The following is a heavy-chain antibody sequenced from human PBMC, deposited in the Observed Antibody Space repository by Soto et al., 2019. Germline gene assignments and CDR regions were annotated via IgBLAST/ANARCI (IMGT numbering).Heavy chain of an antibody. J-gene: IGHJ4*02. CDR3: VRTSLVVAAATREDY. CDR1: GFTFSSYW. V-gene: IGHV3-74*01. Sequence: EVQLVESGGGLVQPGGSLRLSCAASGFTFSSYWMHWVRQAPGKGLVWVSRINSDGSSTSYADSVKGRFTITRDNAKHTLYLQMNGLRAEDTAVYYCVRTSLVVAAATREDYWGQGTLVTVSS. CDR2: INSDGSST. D-gene: IGHD2-15*01.